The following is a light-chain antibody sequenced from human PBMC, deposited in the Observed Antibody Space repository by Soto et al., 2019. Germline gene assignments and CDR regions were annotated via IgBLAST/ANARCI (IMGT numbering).Light chain of an antibody. CDR1: QNISVW. V-gene: IGKV1-5*01. J-gene: IGKJ2*01. CDR3: QQYDSSSPT. Sequence: DIQMTQSPSTLSASVGDGVTITCRASQNISVWLAWYQQRPGKAPKFLIYDASSLETGVPSRFSGSGSGTEFTLTIRSLQPDDFATYYCQQYDSSSPTFGQGPKLEIK. CDR2: DAS.